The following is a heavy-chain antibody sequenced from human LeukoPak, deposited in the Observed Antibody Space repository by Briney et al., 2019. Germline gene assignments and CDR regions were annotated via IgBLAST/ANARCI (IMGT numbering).Heavy chain of an antibody. V-gene: IGHV4-39*01. CDR2: IYYSGST. J-gene: IGHJ4*02. CDR1: GGSISSSSYY. CDR3: ARHHRKGAAGGDY. D-gene: IGHD6-13*01. Sequence: PSETLSLTCTVSGGSISSSSYYWGWIRQPPGTGLEWIGSIYYSGSTYYNPSLKSRVTISVDTSKNQFSLKLSSVTAADTAVYYCARHHRKGAAGGDYWGQGTLVTVSS.